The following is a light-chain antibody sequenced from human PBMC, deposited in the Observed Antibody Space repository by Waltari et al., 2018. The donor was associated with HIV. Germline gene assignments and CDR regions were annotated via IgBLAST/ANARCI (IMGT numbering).Light chain of an antibody. CDR3: NSYTTGTAWV. CDR2: EVT. V-gene: IGLV2-14*01. CDR1: NSDVAGYNY. J-gene: IGLJ3*02. Sequence: QSALTQPASVSGSPGQSITISCTGTNSDVAGYNYVSWYQHHPGKAPKLIIYEVTNRPSGVSNRFSGSKSGNTASLTISGLQAEDEADYYCNSYTTGTAWVFGGGTKLTVL.